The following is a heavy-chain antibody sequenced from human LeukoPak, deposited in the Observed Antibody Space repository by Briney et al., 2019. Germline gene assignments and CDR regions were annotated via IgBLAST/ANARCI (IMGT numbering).Heavy chain of an antibody. D-gene: IGHD3-10*02. V-gene: IGHV3-11*04. CDR3: AELRITMIGGV. CDR1: GFTFSDHY. CDR2: ISSSGSTI. J-gene: IGHJ6*04. Sequence: PGGSLRLSCAASGFTFSDHYMDWVRQAPGKGLEWVSYISSSGSTIYYADSVKGRFTISRDNAKNSLYLQMNSLRAEDTAVYYCAELRITMIGGVWGKGTTVTISS.